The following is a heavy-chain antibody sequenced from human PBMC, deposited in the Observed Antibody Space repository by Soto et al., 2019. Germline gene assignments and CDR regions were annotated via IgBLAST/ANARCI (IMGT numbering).Heavy chain of an antibody. V-gene: IGHV1-2*04. D-gene: IGHD6-13*01. Sequence: EASVKVSSKASGYTFTGYYMHWLRQAPGQGLEWMGWINPNSGGTNYAQKFQGWVAMTRDTSISTAYMELSRLRSDDTAVYYCARDLIAAAGTYYYYGMDVWGQGTTVTVSS. J-gene: IGHJ6*02. CDR1: GYTFTGYY. CDR3: ARDLIAAAGTYYYYGMDV. CDR2: INPNSGGT.